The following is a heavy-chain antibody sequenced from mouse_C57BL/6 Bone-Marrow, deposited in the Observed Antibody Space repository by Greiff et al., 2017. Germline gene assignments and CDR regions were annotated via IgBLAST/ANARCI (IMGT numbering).Heavy chain of an antibody. CDR3: ARSYYSSSWCAY. D-gene: IGHD2-12*01. V-gene: IGHV1-55*01. Sequence: QVQLQQPGAELVKPGASVKMSCKASGYTFTSYWITWVKQRPGQGLEWIGDIYPGSGSPNYNEKFKSKATLTVDTSSSTAYMQLSSLTSEDSAVYNCARSYYSSSWCAYWGQGTLVTVSA. CDR2: IYPGSGSP. J-gene: IGHJ3*01. CDR1: GYTFTSYW.